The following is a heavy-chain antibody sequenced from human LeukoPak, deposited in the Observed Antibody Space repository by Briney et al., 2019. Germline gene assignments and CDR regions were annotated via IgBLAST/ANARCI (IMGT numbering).Heavy chain of an antibody. D-gene: IGHD5/OR15-5a*01. Sequence: GGSLRLSCAASGFTFSSYAMSWVRQAPGKGLEWVSAISGSGGSTYYADSAKGRFTISRDNSKNTLYLQMNSLRAEGTAVYYCAKDTSTLYYFDYWGQGTLVTVSS. V-gene: IGHV3-23*01. CDR3: AKDTSTLYYFDY. CDR1: GFTFSSYA. CDR2: ISGSGGST. J-gene: IGHJ4*02.